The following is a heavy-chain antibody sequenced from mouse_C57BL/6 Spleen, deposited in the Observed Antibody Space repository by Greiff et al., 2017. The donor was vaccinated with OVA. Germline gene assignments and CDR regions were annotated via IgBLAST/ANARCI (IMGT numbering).Heavy chain of an antibody. CDR2: INPNNGGT. CDR1: GYTFTDYN. D-gene: IGHD2-5*01. CDR3: AEGSNWFAY. J-gene: IGHJ3*01. Sequence: VHVKQSGPELVKPGASVKMSCKASGYTFTDYNMHWVKQSHGKSLEWIGYINPNNGGTSYNQKFKGKATLTVNKSSSTAYMELRSLTSEDSAVYYCAEGSNWFAYWGQGTLVTVSA. V-gene: IGHV1-22*01.